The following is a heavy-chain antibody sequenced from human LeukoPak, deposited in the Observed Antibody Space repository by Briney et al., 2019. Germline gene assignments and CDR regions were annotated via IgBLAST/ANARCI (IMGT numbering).Heavy chain of an antibody. D-gene: IGHD3-10*01. CDR3: ARGTMVRGTTTYYYGMDV. CDR2: INHSGST. J-gene: IGHJ6*04. Sequence: SETLSLTCAVYGGSFSGYYWSWIRQPPGKGLEWIGEINHSGSTNYNPSLKSRVTISVDTSKNQFSLKLSSVTAADTAVCYCARGTMVRGTTTYYYGMDVWGKGTTVTVSS. V-gene: IGHV4-34*01. CDR1: GGSFSGYY.